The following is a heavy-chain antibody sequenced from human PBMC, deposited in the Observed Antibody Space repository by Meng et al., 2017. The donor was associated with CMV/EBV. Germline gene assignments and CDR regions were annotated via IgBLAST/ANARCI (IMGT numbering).Heavy chain of an antibody. Sequence: GGSLRLSCAASGFTFSSYWMHWVRQAPGKGLVWVSRINSDGSSTSYADSVKGRFTISRDNAKHTLYLQMNSLRAEDTAVYYCARRVGWQQLASWGQGTLVTVSS. J-gene: IGHJ5*02. D-gene: IGHD6-13*01. V-gene: IGHV3-74*01. CDR1: GFTFSSYW. CDR2: INSDGSST. CDR3: ARRVGWQQLAS.